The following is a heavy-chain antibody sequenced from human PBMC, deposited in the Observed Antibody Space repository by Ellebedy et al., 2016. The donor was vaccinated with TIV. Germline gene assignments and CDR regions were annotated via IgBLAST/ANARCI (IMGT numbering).Heavy chain of an antibody. J-gene: IGHJ6*02. D-gene: IGHD6-19*01. CDR3: ARADAPAGKEPDYYYYGMDV. CDR1: GFTVSSNY. CDR2: IYSGGST. V-gene: IGHV3-53*01. Sequence: GESLKISCAASGFTVSSNYMSWVRQAPGKGLEWVSVIYSGGSTYYADSVKGRFTISRDNSKNTLYLQMNSLRAEDTAVYYCARADAPAGKEPDYYYYGMDVWGQGTTVTVSS.